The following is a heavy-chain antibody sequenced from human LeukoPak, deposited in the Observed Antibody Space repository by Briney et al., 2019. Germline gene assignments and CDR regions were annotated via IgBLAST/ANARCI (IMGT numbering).Heavy chain of an antibody. J-gene: IGHJ3*02. CDR1: GFIFRNYW. V-gene: IGHV3-7*01. D-gene: IGHD3-16*01. CDR3: AGSWGNRALAI. CDR2: IQQDGSEK. Sequence: GGSLRLSGAASGFIFRNYWMSWFRHAPGKGLEWVANIQQDGSEKSYVDSVKGRFTISRDNARSSLYLQMDSLRAEDTALYYCAGSWGNRALAIWGQGTMVSVS.